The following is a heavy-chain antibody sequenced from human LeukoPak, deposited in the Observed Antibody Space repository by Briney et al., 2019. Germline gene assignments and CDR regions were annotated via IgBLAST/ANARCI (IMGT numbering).Heavy chain of an antibody. V-gene: IGHV3-21*01. J-gene: IGHJ3*02. CDR3: ARVAEGSGSYGAFDI. CDR1: GFTFTSYT. CDR2: IIIGTSYI. D-gene: IGHD3-10*01. Sequence: GGSLRLSCAASGFTFTSYTMNWVRQAPGKGLEWVSSIIIGTSYIYYADSVKGRFTISRDNAKNSLYLQMNSLRAEDTAVYYCARVAEGSGSYGAFDIWGQGTMVTVSS.